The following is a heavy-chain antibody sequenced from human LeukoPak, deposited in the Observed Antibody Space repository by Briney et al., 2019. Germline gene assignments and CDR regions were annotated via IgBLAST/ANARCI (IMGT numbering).Heavy chain of an antibody. Sequence: GGSLRLSCAACGFTFSSYGMHWVRQAPGKGLEWVTFIRYDGSNKYYADSVKGRFTISRDNSKNTLYLQMNCLRAEDTAVYYCARDTATTTTPTFDYWGQGTLVTVSS. CDR2: IRYDGSNK. V-gene: IGHV3-30*02. D-gene: IGHD5-18*01. CDR1: GFTFSSYG. CDR3: ARDTATTTTPTFDY. J-gene: IGHJ4*02.